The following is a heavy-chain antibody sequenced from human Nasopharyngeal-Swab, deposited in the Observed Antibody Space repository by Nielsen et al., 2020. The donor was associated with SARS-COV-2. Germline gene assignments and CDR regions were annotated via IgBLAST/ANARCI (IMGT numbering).Heavy chain of an antibody. D-gene: IGHD3-22*01. J-gene: IGHJ4*02. CDR1: GFTFSDYY. V-gene: IGHV3-11*06. Sequence: GESLKISCAASGFTFSDYYMSWIRQAPGKGLEWVSYISSSSSYTNYADSVKGRFTISRDNAKNSLYLQMNSLRAEDTAVYYCARGRTGKYYYDSSGYYGNWGQGTLVTVSS. CDR2: ISSSSSYT. CDR3: ARGRTGKYYYDSSGYYGN.